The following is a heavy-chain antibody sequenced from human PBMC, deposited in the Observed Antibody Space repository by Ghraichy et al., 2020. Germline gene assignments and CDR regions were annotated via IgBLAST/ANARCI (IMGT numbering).Heavy chain of an antibody. Sequence: GSLRLSCAASGFTFSSYAMSWVRQAPGKGLEWVSTISGSGGSTYYADSVKGRFTISRDKSMNTLYLQMNSLRAEDTAVYYCAKNTGGYYDSGGYYYFDYWGQGTLVTVSS. D-gene: IGHD3-22*01. V-gene: IGHV3-23*01. J-gene: IGHJ4*02. CDR1: GFTFSSYA. CDR2: ISGSGGST. CDR3: AKNTGGYYDSGGYYYFDY.